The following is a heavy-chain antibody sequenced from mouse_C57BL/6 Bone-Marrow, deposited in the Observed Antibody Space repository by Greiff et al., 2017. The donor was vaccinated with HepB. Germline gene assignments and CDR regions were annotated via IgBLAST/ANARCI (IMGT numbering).Heavy chain of an antibody. D-gene: IGHD2-3*01. V-gene: IGHV1-5*01. CDR1: GYTFTSYW. Sequence: EVQLQQSGTVLARPGASVKMSCKTSGYTFTSYWMHWVKQRPGQGLEWIGAIYPGNSDTSYNQKFKGKAKLTAVTSASTAYMELSSLTNEDSAVYYCTLYDGYHWAWFAYWGQGTLVTVSA. CDR2: IYPGNSDT. CDR3: TLYDGYHWAWFAY. J-gene: IGHJ3*01.